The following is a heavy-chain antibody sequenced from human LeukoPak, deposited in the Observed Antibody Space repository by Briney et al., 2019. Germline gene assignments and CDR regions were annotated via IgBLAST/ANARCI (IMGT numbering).Heavy chain of an antibody. CDR3: AKDRCSNGIGCYYYYMDV. V-gene: IGHV3-30*02. J-gene: IGHJ6*03. Sequence: PGGPLRLSCAASGFTFRSYGMHWVRQAPGKGLEWVAYIQNDGSNEQYADSVKGRFSISRDSSKNILYLQMNSLRAEDTAVYYCAKDRCSNGIGCYYYYMDVWGKGTTVTISS. CDR2: IQNDGSNE. CDR1: GFTFRSYG. D-gene: IGHD2-8*01.